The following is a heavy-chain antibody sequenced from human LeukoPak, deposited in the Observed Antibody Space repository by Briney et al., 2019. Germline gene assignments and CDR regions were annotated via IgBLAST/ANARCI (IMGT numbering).Heavy chain of an antibody. Sequence: GGSLRLSCAASGFTFSSYWMSWVRQAPGKGLEWVANIKQDGSEKYYVDSVKGRFTISRDNAKNSLYLQMNSLRAEDTALYYCAREGYDSSGYYYGLFDYWGQGTLVTVSS. CDR2: IKQDGSEK. V-gene: IGHV3-7*03. CDR3: AREGYDSSGYYYGLFDY. CDR1: GFTFSSYW. D-gene: IGHD3-22*01. J-gene: IGHJ4*02.